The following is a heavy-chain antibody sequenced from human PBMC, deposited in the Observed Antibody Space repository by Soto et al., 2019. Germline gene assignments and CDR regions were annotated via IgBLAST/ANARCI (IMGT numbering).Heavy chain of an antibody. CDR2: IIPIFGTA. J-gene: IGHJ6*02. D-gene: IGHD3-22*01. V-gene: IGHV1-69*06. CDR3: ALKYYYESSGYSYGMEV. CDR1: GGTFSSYA. Sequence: QVQLVQSGAEVKKPGSSVKVSCKASGGTFSSYAISWVRQAPGQGLEWMGGIIPIFGTANYAQKFQGRVTITEDKSTSTAHMELSSLRSEDTAVYYCALKYYYESSGYSYGMEVWGQGTTVTVSS.